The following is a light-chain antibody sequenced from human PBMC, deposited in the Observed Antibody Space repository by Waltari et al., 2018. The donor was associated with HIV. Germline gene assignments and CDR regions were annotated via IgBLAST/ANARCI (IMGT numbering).Light chain of an antibody. V-gene: IGKV3-11*01. Sequence: EIVLTQSPATLSLSPGERATLSCRASQSVSPYLAWYQQKPGQAPRLLIYDASNRATGIPARFSGSGSETDFTLLISSLEPEDFAVYYCQQGNSWPSITFGQGTRLDIK. CDR3: QQGNSWPSIT. J-gene: IGKJ5*01. CDR1: QSVSPY. CDR2: DAS.